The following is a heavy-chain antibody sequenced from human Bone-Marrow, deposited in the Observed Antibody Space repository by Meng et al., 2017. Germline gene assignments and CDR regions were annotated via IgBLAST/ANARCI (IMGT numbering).Heavy chain of an antibody. V-gene: IGHV3-23*01. Sequence: GESLKISCAASGFTFSSYAMSWVRQAPGKGLEWVSAISGSGGSTYYADSVKGRFTISRDNSKDTLFLQMNSLRADDTAVYYCAKWGGVVVVAATPRPGYNWFDPWGQGTLVTVSS. CDR3: AKWGGVVVVAATPRPGYNWFDP. J-gene: IGHJ5*02. D-gene: IGHD2-15*01. CDR2: ISGSGGST. CDR1: GFTFSSYA.